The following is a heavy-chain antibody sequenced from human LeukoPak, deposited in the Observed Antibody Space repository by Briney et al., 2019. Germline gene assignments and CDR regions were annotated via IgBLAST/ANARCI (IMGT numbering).Heavy chain of an antibody. CDR2: ISGSDGRT. CDR1: GFTFSHYA. J-gene: IGHJ4*02. D-gene: IGHD5-18*01. Sequence: QAGGSLRLSCAASGFTFSHYAMSWVRQAPGKGLEWVSAISGSDGRTWYADSVKGRFTISRDNSKNTLYLQMNSLRAEDTAAYSCAKDLYDSYGSRFDYWGQGTLVTVSS. V-gene: IGHV3-23*01. CDR3: AKDLYDSYGSRFDY.